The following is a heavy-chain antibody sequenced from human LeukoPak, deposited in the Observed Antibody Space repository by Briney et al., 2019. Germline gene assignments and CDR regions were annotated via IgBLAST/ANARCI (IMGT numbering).Heavy chain of an antibody. V-gene: IGHV4-34*01. CDR3: ARGYYDFWSGGPFRYYFDY. D-gene: IGHD3-3*01. CDR1: GGSFSGYY. J-gene: IGHJ4*02. Sequence: PSETLSLTCAVYGGSFSGYYWSWIRQPPGKGLEWIGEINHSGSTNYNPSLKSRVTISVDTSKNQFSLKLSSVTAADTAVYYCARGYYDFWSGGPFRYYFDYWGQGTLVTVSS. CDR2: INHSGST.